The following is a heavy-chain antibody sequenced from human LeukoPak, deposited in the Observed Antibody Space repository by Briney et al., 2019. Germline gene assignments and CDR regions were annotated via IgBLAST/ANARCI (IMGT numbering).Heavy chain of an antibody. CDR2: ISSSDSTI. Sequence: GGSLRLSCAASGFTFNSYEMNWVRQAPGKGLEWVSYISSSDSTIYEDSVKGRFTISRDNAKNSLYLQMNSLRSEDTAVYYCARDLWFGEFLRMDVWGQGTTVTVSS. D-gene: IGHD3-10*01. CDR1: GFTFNSYE. J-gene: IGHJ6*02. V-gene: IGHV3-48*03. CDR3: ARDLWFGEFLRMDV.